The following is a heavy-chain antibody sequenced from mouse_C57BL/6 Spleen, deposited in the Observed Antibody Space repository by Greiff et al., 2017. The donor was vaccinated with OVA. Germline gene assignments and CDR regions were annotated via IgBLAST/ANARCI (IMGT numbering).Heavy chain of an antibody. Sequence: EVQLQQSGPELVKPGASVKISCKASGYTFTDYYMNWVKQSHGKSLEWIGDINPNNGGTSYNQKFKGKATLTVDKSSSTAYMELRSLTSEDSAVYYCAQDALTGKDAMDYWGQGTSVTVSS. CDR1: GYTFTDYY. CDR3: AQDALTGKDAMDY. CDR2: INPNNGGT. V-gene: IGHV1-26*01. J-gene: IGHJ4*01. D-gene: IGHD4-1*01.